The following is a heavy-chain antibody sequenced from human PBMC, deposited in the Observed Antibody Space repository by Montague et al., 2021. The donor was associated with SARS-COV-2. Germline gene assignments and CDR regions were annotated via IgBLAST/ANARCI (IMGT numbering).Heavy chain of an antibody. J-gene: IGHJ3*02. Sequence: SETLSLTCTVSGVVILRRCSDGHPSDLQSRSELVCRLLLERNTNYNPSLKSRVTISVDTSKNQFSLKLSSVTAADTAVYYCARGAGYYYGSGSYYKARDVFDIWGQGTMVTVSS. CDR2: LLLERNT. V-gene: IGHV4-59*11. D-gene: IGHD3-10*01. CDR3: ARGAGYYYGSGSYYKARDVFDI. CDR1: GVVILRRC.